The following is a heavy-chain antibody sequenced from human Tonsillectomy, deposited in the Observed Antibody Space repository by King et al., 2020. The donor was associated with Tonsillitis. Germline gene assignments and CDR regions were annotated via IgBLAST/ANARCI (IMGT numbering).Heavy chain of an antibody. D-gene: IGHD2-21*01. J-gene: IGHJ5*02. CDR1: GDFITSGNYY. CDR3: ARHPVWWSDRRSVWFDP. V-gene: IGHV4-39*01. Sequence: QLQESGPGLVKPSETLSLSCTVSGDFITSGNYYGGWICQPPGQGLEWIGSIYYNGSTYYNPSLKSRVTISVDTSKKRFSLKVRSVTAADTAVYYCARHPVWWSDRRSVWFDPRGQGTLVTVSS. CDR2: IYYNGST.